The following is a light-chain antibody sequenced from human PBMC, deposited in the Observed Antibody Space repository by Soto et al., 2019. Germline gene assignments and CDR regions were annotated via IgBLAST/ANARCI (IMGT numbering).Light chain of an antibody. Sequence: DIQMTQSPSSLFASVGDRVTITCQATQDINIYLNWYQQKPGKAPNLLIYDASNLEIGVPSRFSGSGSGTAFTFTISSLQPEDVATYYCQQYDSLPPLFTFGPGTKVDIK. CDR2: DAS. CDR3: QQYDSLPPLFT. V-gene: IGKV1-33*01. J-gene: IGKJ3*01. CDR1: QDINIY.